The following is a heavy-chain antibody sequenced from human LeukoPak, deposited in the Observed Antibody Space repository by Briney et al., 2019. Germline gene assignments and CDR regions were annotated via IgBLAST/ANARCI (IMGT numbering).Heavy chain of an antibody. V-gene: IGHV3-23*01. CDR2: ISGSGGST. CDR1: GFTFRSYA. J-gene: IGHJ4*02. Sequence: GSLRLSCPASGFTFRSYAMSWVRQAPGKGLEWVSAISGSGGSTYYADSAKGRFTISRDNSKTTLYLKMNSLRAAETAVYYCAQEHSWVMADYWGKGTLVTVSS. CDR3: AQEHSWVMADY. D-gene: IGHD2-8*01.